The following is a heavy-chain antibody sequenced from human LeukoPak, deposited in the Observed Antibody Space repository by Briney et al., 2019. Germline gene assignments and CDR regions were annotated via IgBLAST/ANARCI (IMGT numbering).Heavy chain of an antibody. CDR1: GGSFSNYY. Sequence: PSETLSLTCTVSGGSFSNYYWNWIRQPPGKGLEWLGNIHYSGNTHYSPALKSRVTISADTSKNQFSLKLSSVTAADTAVYYCATDYGSGSYYPRGDAFDIWGQGTMVTVSS. CDR2: IHYSGNT. V-gene: IGHV4-59*03. CDR3: ATDYGSGSYYPRGDAFDI. D-gene: IGHD3-10*01. J-gene: IGHJ3*02.